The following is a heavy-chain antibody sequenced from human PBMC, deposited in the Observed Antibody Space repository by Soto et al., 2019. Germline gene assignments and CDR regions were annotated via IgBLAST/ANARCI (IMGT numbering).Heavy chain of an antibody. Sequence: SQTLSLTCAISGYSVSSSSVTWNWIRQSPSRGLEWLGRTYYRSKWYNDYAESVKSRMTINPDTSKNQLSLQLNSVTPEDTAIYYCVRLVGNSWLDYWGQGTQVTVS. D-gene: IGHD6-13*01. CDR2: TYYRSKWYN. V-gene: IGHV6-1*01. J-gene: IGHJ4*02. CDR1: GYSVSSSSVT. CDR3: VRLVGNSWLDY.